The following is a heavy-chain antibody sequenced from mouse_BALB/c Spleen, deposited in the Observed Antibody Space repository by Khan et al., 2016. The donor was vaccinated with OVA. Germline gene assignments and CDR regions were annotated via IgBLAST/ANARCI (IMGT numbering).Heavy chain of an antibody. Sequence: EVQLVESGPGLVKPSQSLSLTCTVTGYSITSGYAWNWIRQFPGNKLEWMGYISYSGVTSYTPSLKSLISITRDTSKNQFFLQLNSVTTEDTATYYCARGNYYGYYFDYWGQGTTLTVSS. J-gene: IGHJ2*01. D-gene: IGHD1-1*01. V-gene: IGHV3-2*02. CDR1: GYSITSGYA. CDR2: ISYSGVT. CDR3: ARGNYYGYYFDY.